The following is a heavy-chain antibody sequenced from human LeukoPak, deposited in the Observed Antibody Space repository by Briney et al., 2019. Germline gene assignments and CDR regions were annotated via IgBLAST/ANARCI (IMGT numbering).Heavy chain of an antibody. D-gene: IGHD4-11*01. Sequence: NPSETLSLTCTVSGGSISSYYWSWIRQPPGKGLEWIGYIYYSGSTNYNPSLKSRVTISVDTSKNQFSLKLSSVTAADTVVYYCARQKHSNYVDYWGQGTLVTVSS. CDR3: ARQKHSNYVDY. J-gene: IGHJ4*02. CDR2: IYYSGST. V-gene: IGHV4-59*08. CDR1: GGSISSYY.